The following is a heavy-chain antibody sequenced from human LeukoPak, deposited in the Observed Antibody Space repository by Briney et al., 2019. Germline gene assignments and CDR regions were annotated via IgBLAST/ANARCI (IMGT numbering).Heavy chain of an antibody. CDR3: ARGPYDFWGGSWFDP. D-gene: IGHD3-3*01. J-gene: IGHJ5*02. CDR1: GGTFSSYA. V-gene: IGHV1-69*13. CDR2: IIPIFGTA. Sequence: SVKVSCKASGGTFSSYAISWVRQAPGQGLEWMGGIIPIFGTANYAQKFQGRVTITADESTSTAYMELSSLRSEDTAVYYCARGPYDFWGGSWFDPWGQGTLVTVSS.